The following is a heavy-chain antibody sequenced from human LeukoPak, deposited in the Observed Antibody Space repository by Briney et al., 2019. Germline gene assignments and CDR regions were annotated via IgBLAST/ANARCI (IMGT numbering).Heavy chain of an antibody. Sequence: SETLSLTCTVSGGSISSTSHYWGWIRQPPGKGLEWIGSIYYSGNRYFNPSLKSRVTISVDTSKDQLSLQLNSVTAADTAVYYCARGVRDVAAPLYYMDVWGKGTTVTVSS. CDR3: ARGVRDVAAPLYYMDV. D-gene: IGHD2-15*01. J-gene: IGHJ6*03. CDR2: IYYSGNR. CDR1: GGSISSTSHY. V-gene: IGHV4-39*07.